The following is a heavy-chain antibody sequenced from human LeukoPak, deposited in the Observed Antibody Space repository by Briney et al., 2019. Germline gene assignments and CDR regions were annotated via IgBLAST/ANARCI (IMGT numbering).Heavy chain of an antibody. CDR1: GGSISSYY. Sequence: NPSETLSLTCTVSGGSISSYYWSWIRQPAGKGLEWIGRIYTSGSTNHNPSLKSRVTMSVDTSKNQFSLKLSSVTAADTAVYYCASVAYYYYYMDVWGKGTTVTVSS. D-gene: IGHD2-15*01. V-gene: IGHV4-4*07. J-gene: IGHJ6*03. CDR3: ASVAYYYYYMDV. CDR2: IYTSGST.